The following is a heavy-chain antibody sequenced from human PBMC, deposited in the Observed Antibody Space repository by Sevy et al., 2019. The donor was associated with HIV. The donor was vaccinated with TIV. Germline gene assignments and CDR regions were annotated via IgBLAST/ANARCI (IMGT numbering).Heavy chain of an antibody. Sequence: ASVKVPCKVSGYTLTELSMHWVRQAPGKGLEWMGGFDPEDGETIYAQKFQGRVTMTEDTSTDTAYMELSSLRSEDTAVYYCATGKQPRYYYYYGMDVWGQGTTVTVSS. J-gene: IGHJ6*02. CDR1: GYTLTELS. D-gene: IGHD6-13*01. CDR2: FDPEDGET. V-gene: IGHV1-24*01. CDR3: ATGKQPRYYYYYGMDV.